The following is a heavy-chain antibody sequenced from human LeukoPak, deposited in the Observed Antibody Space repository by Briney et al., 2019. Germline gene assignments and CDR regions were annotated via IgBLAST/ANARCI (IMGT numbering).Heavy chain of an antibody. V-gene: IGHV4-34*01. J-gene: IGHJ6*03. CDR3: ARDTPGIFAQKHYYYMDV. CDR2: INHSGST. D-gene: IGHD2-15*01. CDR1: GGSFSGYY. Sequence: PSETLSLTCAVYGGSFSGYYWSWIRQPPGKGLEWIGEINHSGSTNYNPSLKSRVTISVDTSKNQFSLKLSSVTAADTAVYYCARDTPGIFAQKHYYYMDVWGKGTTVTVSS.